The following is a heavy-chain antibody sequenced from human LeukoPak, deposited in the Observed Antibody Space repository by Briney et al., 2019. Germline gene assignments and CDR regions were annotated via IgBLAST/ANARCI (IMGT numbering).Heavy chain of an antibody. J-gene: IGHJ4*02. CDR2: INPNNGAT. Sequence: ASVKVSCKASGYTFTSYGLIWVRQAPGQGLEWMGRINPNNGATTYAQNFQGRVTMTRDTSISTAYMELSSLSSDDTAVYYCARGRNYDGGGFDYWGQGTLVTVSS. V-gene: IGHV1-2*06. D-gene: IGHD3-16*01. CDR1: GYTFTSYG. CDR3: ARGRNYDGGGFDY.